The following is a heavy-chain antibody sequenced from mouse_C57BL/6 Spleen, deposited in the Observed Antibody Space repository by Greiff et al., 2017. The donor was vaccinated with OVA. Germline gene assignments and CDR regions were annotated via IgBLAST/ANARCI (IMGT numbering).Heavy chain of an antibody. J-gene: IGHJ2*01. CDR2: FYPGSGST. Sequence: QVHVKQPGAELVKPGASVKMSCKASGYTFTSYWITWVKQRPGQGLEWIGDFYPGSGSTNYNEKFKSKATLTVDTSSSTAYMQLSSLTSEDSAVYYCARGRDGYYGWGQGTTLTVSS. V-gene: IGHV1-55*01. D-gene: IGHD2-3*01. CDR3: ARGRDGYYG. CDR1: GYTFTSYW.